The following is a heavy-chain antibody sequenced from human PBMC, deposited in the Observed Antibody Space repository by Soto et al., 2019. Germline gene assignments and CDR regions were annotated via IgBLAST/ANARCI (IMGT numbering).Heavy chain of an antibody. D-gene: IGHD5-12*01. Sequence: QVQLVESGGGVVQPGRSLRLSCAASGFTFSSYAMHWVRQAPGKGLEWVAVISYDGSNKYYADSVKGRFTITRDNSKNTVYLQMISLRAEDTAVYYCARDYYRFNSGYGFSMDVWGQGTTVTVSS. CDR2: ISYDGSNK. CDR3: ARDYYRFNSGYGFSMDV. J-gene: IGHJ6*02. CDR1: GFTFSSYA. V-gene: IGHV3-30-3*01.